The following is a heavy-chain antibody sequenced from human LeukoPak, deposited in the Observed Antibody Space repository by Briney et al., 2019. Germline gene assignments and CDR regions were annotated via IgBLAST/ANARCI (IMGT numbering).Heavy chain of an antibody. D-gene: IGHD2-21*02. J-gene: IGHJ4*02. CDR1: GFTFRSYP. Sequence: QSGGSLRLSCAASGFTFRSYPMHWVRQGPGKGLEWVAKLKSDGSATTYADSVGGRFIIPRDNAKNTLYLQMDSLRAEDTATYYCARDGFVGPVTAYLDSWGQGTPVTVSS. V-gene: IGHV3-74*01. CDR2: LKSDGSAT. CDR3: ARDGFVGPVTAYLDS.